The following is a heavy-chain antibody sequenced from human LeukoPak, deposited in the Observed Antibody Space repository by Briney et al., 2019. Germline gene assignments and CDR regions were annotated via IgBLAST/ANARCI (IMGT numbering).Heavy chain of an antibody. CDR2: IHHSGNS. CDR3: TRGHWGLQS. Sequence: SETLSLTRTVSGASVTDYYWSWIRQSPGKGLEWISYIHHSGNSDYNPSLRSRVTTSLDTSKNQFSLNLISVTAADTAVYYCTRGHWGLQSWSQGTLVTVSS. CDR1: GASVTDYY. D-gene: IGHD7-27*01. V-gene: IGHV4-59*02. J-gene: IGHJ5*02.